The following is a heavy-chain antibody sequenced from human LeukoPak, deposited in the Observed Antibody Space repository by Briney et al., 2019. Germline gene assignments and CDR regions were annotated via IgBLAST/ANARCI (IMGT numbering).Heavy chain of an antibody. Sequence: PGGSLRLSCVASGFTFSGYWMNWVRQAPGKGLEWVAKIQRDGSDKEYVDSVKGRFGISRDNAKNSLFLQMNSLRAEDTAIYFCAKYDSGYSLDYWGQGTLVIVSS. CDR3: AKYDSGYSLDY. CDR2: IQRDGSDK. D-gene: IGHD4-23*01. V-gene: IGHV3-7*03. J-gene: IGHJ4*02. CDR1: GFTFSGYW.